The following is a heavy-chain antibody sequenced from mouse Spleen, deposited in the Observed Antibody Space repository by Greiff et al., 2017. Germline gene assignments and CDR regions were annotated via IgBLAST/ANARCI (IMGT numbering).Heavy chain of an antibody. J-gene: IGHJ3*01. Sequence: EVQLQQSGPELVKPGASVKIPCKASGYTFTDYNMDWVKQSHGKSLEWIGDINPNNGGTIYNQKFKGKATLTVDKSSSTAYMELRSLTSEDTAVYYCARESTMITAAWFAYWGQGTLVTVSA. V-gene: IGHV1-18*01. CDR1: GYTFTDYN. CDR2: INPNNGGT. CDR3: ARESTMITAAWFAY. D-gene: IGHD2-4*01.